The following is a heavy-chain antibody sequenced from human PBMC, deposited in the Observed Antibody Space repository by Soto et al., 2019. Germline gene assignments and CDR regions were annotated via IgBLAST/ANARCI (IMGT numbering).Heavy chain of an antibody. J-gene: IGHJ3*02. D-gene: IGHD6-19*01. CDR3: ARASRNLYSSGRFAFDI. Sequence: GASVKVSCKASGYTFTSYGISWVRQAPGQGFEWMGWISAYNGNTNYAQKLQGRVTMTTDTSTSTAYMELRSLRSDDTAVYYCARASRNLYSSGRFAFDIWGQGAMVTVSS. CDR1: GYTFTSYG. V-gene: IGHV1-18*01. CDR2: ISAYNGNT.